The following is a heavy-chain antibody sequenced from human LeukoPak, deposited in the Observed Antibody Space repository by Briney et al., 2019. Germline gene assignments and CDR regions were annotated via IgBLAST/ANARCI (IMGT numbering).Heavy chain of an antibody. CDR2: IIPIFGTA. CDR1: GGTFSSYA. D-gene: IGHD3-22*01. CDR3: ARDPPSDAYYYDSSGYYFAFDI. Sequence: SVKVSCKASGGTFSSYANSWVRQAPGQGLEWMGRIIPIFGTANYAQKFQGRVTITTDESTSTAYMELSSLRSEDTAVYYCARDPPSDAYYYDSSGYYFAFDIWGQGTMVTVSS. V-gene: IGHV1-69*05. J-gene: IGHJ3*02.